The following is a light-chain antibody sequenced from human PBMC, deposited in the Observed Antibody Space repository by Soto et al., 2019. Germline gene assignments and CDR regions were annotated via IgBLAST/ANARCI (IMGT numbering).Light chain of an antibody. Sequence: EIVLTQSPATLSLSPGERATLSCRASQSVSSYLAWYQQKPGQAPRLLIYDASNRATGIPARFSGSGSGTDFTLTISSLEPEDFAFYYCQQFHYWWTFGQGTKVDIK. CDR2: DAS. CDR3: QQFHYWWT. V-gene: IGKV3-11*01. CDR1: QSVSSY. J-gene: IGKJ1*01.